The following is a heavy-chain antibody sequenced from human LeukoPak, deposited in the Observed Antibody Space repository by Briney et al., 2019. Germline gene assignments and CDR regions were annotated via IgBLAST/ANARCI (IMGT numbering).Heavy chain of an antibody. J-gene: IGHJ4*02. D-gene: IGHD3-22*01. CDR2: INHSGST. CDR1: GGSFSGYY. CDR3: ARSRYYDSSGLPDY. Sequence: SETLSLTCAVYGGSFSGYYWSWIRQPPGKGLEWIGEINHSGSTNYNPSLKSRVTISVDTSKNQFSLKLSSVTAADTAVYYCARSRYYDSSGLPDYWGQGTLVTVSS. V-gene: IGHV4-34*01.